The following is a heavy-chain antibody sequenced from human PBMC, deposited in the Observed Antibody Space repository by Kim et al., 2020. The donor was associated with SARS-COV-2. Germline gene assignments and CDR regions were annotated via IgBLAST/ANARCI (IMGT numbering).Heavy chain of an antibody. J-gene: IGHJ4*02. CDR1: GYTFTTSY. CDR3: ARDFSEPLSLEADY. Sequence: ASVKVSCKASGYTFTTSYIHWVRQAPGQGLEWMGIINPSGGSTNYAQTFQGRVTMIRDTSTSTVHTEPSSLRYEDTAVYYRARDFSEPLSLEADYWGQAT. CDR2: INPSGGST. V-gene: IGHV1-46*01.